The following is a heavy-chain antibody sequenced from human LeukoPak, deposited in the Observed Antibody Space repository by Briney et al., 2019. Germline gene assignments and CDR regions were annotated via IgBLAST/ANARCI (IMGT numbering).Heavy chain of an antibody. CDR1: GFTFSSYA. V-gene: IGHV3-30*04. CDR2: ISYDGSYK. CDR3: AKDRYSGLNTIDY. J-gene: IGHJ4*02. Sequence: PGRSLRLSCAASGFTFSSYAMHWVRQAPGKGLEWVAVISYDGSYKFYADSVKGRFTIPRDNSKSTLYLQMNSLRAEDTAVYYCAKDRYSGLNTIDYWGQGTLVTVSS. D-gene: IGHD6-13*01.